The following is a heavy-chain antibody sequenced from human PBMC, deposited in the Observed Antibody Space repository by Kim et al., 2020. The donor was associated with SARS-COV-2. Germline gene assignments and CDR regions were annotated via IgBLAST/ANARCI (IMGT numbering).Heavy chain of an antibody. CDR3: AREGYYDRSGYYGPYNWIDP. J-gene: IGHJ5*02. Sequence: SETLSLTCTVSGGSISSGGHYWSWIRQHPGKGLEWIGYIYYSGSTSYNPSLKSRLTISIDTSKNQFPLKLSSVTAADTAVYYCAREGYYDRSGYYGPYNWIDPWGQGILVTVSS. CDR1: GGSISSGGHY. V-gene: IGHV4-31*03. CDR2: IYYSGST. D-gene: IGHD3-22*01.